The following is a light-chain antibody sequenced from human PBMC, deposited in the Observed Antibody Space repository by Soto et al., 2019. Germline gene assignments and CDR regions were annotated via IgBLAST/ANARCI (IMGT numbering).Light chain of an antibody. CDR1: SSDVGGYNY. CDR2: DVN. CDR3: SSYTSSALYV. V-gene: IGLV2-14*01. Sequence: QSALTQPAYVSGSPGQSITISCTGTSSDVGGYNYVSWYQQHPGKAPKLMIYDVNNRPSGVSNRFSGSKSGNTASLTISGLQAEDEADYYCSSYTSSALYVFGTGTKVTVL. J-gene: IGLJ1*01.